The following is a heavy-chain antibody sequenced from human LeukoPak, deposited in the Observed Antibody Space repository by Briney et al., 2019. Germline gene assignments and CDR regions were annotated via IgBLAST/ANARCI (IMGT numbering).Heavy chain of an antibody. CDR3: ARAMGITMVRGVIGY. CDR1: GYTFTGYY. D-gene: IGHD3-10*01. J-gene: IGHJ4*02. V-gene: IGHV1-2*02. Sequence: ASVTVSCKASGYTFTGYYMHWVRQAPGQGLEWMGWINPNSGGTNYAQKFQGRVTMTRDTSISTAYMELSRLRSDDTAVYYCARAMGITMVRGVIGYWGQGTLVTVSS. CDR2: INPNSGGT.